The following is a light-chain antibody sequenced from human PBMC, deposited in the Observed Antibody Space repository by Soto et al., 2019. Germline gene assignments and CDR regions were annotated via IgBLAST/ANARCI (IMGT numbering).Light chain of an antibody. J-gene: IGLJ2*01. CDR1: SSNIGNNY. CDR2: ENN. CDR3: GTWDSSLSAVV. Sequence: QSVLTQPPSVSAAPGQTVTISCSGSSSNIGNNYVSWYQQLPGTAPKLLIYENNKRPSGIPDRFSGPKSGTSATLGITGLQTGDEADYYCGTWDSSLSAVVFGGGTKVTVL. V-gene: IGLV1-51*02.